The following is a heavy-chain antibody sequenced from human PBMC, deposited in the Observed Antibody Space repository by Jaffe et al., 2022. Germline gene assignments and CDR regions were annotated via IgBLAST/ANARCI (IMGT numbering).Heavy chain of an antibody. Sequence: QVQLQESGPGLVKPSETLSLTCAVSGYSISSGYYWGWIRQPPGKGLEWIGSIYHSGSTYYNPSLKSRVTISVDTSKNQFSLKLSSVTAADTAVYYCARHGGTYYYGSGSSYFDYWGQGTLVTVSS. V-gene: IGHV4-38-2*01. D-gene: IGHD3-10*01. CDR2: IYHSGST. CDR1: GYSISSGYY. CDR3: ARHGGTYYYGSGSSYFDY. J-gene: IGHJ4*02.